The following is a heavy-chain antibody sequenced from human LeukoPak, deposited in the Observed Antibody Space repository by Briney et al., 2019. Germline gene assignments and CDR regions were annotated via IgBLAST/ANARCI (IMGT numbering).Heavy chain of an antibody. CDR3: ARVPYYDILTGPVLWFDP. J-gene: IGHJ5*02. CDR1: GGSISSSSFY. D-gene: IGHD3-9*01. CDR2: IYYSGRT. Sequence: SETLSLTCTVSGGSISSSSFYWGWIRQPPGKGLEWIGSIYYSGRTYCNPSLKSRVTISEDTSKNQFSLKLSSVTAADTAVYYCARVPYYDILTGPVLWFDPWGQGTLVTVSS. V-gene: IGHV4-39*07.